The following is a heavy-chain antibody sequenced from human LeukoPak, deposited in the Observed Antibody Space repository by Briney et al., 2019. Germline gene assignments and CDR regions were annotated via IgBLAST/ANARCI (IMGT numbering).Heavy chain of an antibody. CDR1: GFTFSTYW. V-gene: IGHV3-74*01. CDR2: INTDGSRT. Sequence: GGSLRLSCAASGFTFSTYWMHWVRQAPGKGLVWVSRINTDGSRTDSVEGRFTISRDNAKNTLYLQMNSLRPEDTAIYYCTTGGLYYFDNWGQGTLVTVSS. D-gene: IGHD1-14*01. CDR3: TTGGLYYFDN. J-gene: IGHJ4*02.